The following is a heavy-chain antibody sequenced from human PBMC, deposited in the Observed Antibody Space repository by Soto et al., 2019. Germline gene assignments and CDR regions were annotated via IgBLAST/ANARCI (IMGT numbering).Heavy chain of an antibody. CDR1: GGSFSGYY. J-gene: IGHJ4*02. V-gene: IGHV4-34*01. Sequence: PSETLSLTCAVYGGSFSGYYWSWLRQPPGKGLEWIGEIGHSGGTVYNPSLESRVTISGDSSNNQFSLKLNSVTAADTAVYYCARHGGYYFDYWGQGAPVTVS. D-gene: IGHD3-16*01. CDR2: IGHSGGT. CDR3: ARHGGYYFDY.